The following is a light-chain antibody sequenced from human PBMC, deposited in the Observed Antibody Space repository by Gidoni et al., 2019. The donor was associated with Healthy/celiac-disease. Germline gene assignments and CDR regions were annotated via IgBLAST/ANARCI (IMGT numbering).Light chain of an antibody. CDR3: GTWDSSLSAWV. V-gene: IGLV1-51*01. J-gene: IGLJ3*02. Sequence: QSVFTQPPSVSAAPGQKVTLSCSGSSSNIGNNYVSWYQQLPGTAPKLLIYDNNKRPSGIPDRFSGSKSGTSATLGITGLQTGDEADYYCGTWDSSLSAWVFGGGTKLTVL. CDR1: SSNIGNNY. CDR2: DNN.